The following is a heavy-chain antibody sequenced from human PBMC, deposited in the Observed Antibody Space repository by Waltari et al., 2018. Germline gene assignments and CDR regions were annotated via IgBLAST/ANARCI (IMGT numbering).Heavy chain of an antibody. D-gene: IGHD6-19*01. CDR2: INSNSGTT. J-gene: IGHJ4*02. CDR1: GYTFTAYY. V-gene: IGHV1-2*06. Sequence: QVQLVHSGTEVKQPGASVKVSCQASGYTFTAYYIHWVRQAPGQGLEWMGRINSNSGTTNYAQKFKGRVTMTRDTSISTAYLELSSLRSDDTAVFYCARESSSGNNYFDYWGQGTLVTVSS. CDR3: ARESSSGNNYFDY.